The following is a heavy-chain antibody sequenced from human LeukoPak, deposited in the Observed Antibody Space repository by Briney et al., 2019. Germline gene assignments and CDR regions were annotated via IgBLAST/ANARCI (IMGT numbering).Heavy chain of an antibody. CDR3: ARGETAPNY. Sequence: GGSLRLSCAASGFIFDDYGMTWVRQAPGKGLEWFSNINWHGGSTTYADSVKGRFTISRDNAKNSLYLQMDSLRVEDTALYYCARGETAPNYWGQGTLVTVSS. CDR2: INWHGGST. J-gene: IGHJ4*02. D-gene: IGHD3-16*01. V-gene: IGHV3-20*04. CDR1: GFIFDDYG.